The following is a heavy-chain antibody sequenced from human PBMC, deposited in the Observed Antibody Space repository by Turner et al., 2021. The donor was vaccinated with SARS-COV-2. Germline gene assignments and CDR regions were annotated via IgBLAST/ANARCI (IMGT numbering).Heavy chain of an antibody. D-gene: IGHD3-16*01. CDR1: GIPFSTYW. V-gene: IGHV3-7*01. CDR3: ASEHNYVWGSYFDY. Sequence: EVQLVESGGSLVQPGGSLRRSCAASGIPFSTYWMSWVRQAPGKGLEWVANIKQDGSEKYYVDSVKGRFTVSRDNAKNSLYLQMNSLRAEDTAVYYCASEHNYVWGSYFDYWGQGTLVTVSS. CDR2: IKQDGSEK. J-gene: IGHJ4*02.